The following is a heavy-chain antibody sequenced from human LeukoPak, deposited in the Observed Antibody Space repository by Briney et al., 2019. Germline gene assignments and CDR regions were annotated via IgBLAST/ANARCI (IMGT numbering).Heavy chain of an antibody. CDR3: ALYCRLSSNCGYYGMDV. D-gene: IGHD2-15*01. CDR2: VSFSGST. CDR1: GGSLNNYY. V-gene: IGHV4-59*08. Sequence: SETLSLTCIVSGGSLNNYYWRWIRQPPAKGLEWIGVVSFSGSTNYNPSLTSRVTISADTSKNQFSLKLSSVTAADTAVYYRALYCRLSSNCGYYGMDVWGQGTTVTVSS. J-gene: IGHJ6*02.